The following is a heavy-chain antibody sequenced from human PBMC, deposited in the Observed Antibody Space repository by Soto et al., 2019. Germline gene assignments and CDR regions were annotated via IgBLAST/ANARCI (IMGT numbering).Heavy chain of an antibody. Sequence: QVHLQESGPGLVKPSETLSLTCTVSGGAISSSSYYWGWIRQPPGKGLEWIGSFYYSGSTYYNPSRKSRVSITVDTSKNQFSLKLSSVIAADTAVYYCARHCPLSSRPPGWFDPWGQGTLVTVSS. D-gene: IGHD6-13*01. J-gene: IGHJ5*02. CDR3: ARHCPLSSRPPGWFDP. CDR1: GGAISSSSYY. V-gene: IGHV4-39*01. CDR2: FYYSGST.